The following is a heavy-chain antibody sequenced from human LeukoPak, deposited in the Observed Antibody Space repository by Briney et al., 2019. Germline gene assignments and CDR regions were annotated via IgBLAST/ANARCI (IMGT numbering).Heavy chain of an antibody. CDR2: IYYSGST. D-gene: IGHD6-6*01. CDR3: ARRLEYSSSSAEYFQH. Sequence: SETLSLTCTVSGGSISSSSYYWGWIRQPPGKGLEWIGSIYYSGSTYYNPSLKSRVTISVDTSKNQFSPKLSSVTAADTAVYYCARRLEYSSSSAEYFQHWGQGTLVTVSS. CDR1: GGSISSSSYY. J-gene: IGHJ1*01. V-gene: IGHV4-39*01.